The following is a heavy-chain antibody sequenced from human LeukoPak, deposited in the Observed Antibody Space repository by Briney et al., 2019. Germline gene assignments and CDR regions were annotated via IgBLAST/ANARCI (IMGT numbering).Heavy chain of an antibody. J-gene: IGHJ6*04. CDR1: GFTFSSYG. V-gene: IGHV3-33*01. D-gene: IGHD3-10*01. CDR2: IWYDGSNK. Sequence: GGSLRLSCAASGFTFSSYGMHWVRQAPGKGLEWVAVIWYDGSNKYYADSVKGRFTISRDNSKNTLYLQMNSLRAEDTAVYYCARGGEFQPLSPLYYYYGMDVWGKGTTVTVSS. CDR3: ARGGEFQPLSPLYYYYGMDV.